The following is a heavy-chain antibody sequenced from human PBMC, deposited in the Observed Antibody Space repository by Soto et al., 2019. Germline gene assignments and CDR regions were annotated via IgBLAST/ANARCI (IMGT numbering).Heavy chain of an antibody. D-gene: IGHD3-16*01. CDR1: GASISSSKG. CDR2: VYHSGST. V-gene: IGHV4-4*02. CDR3: ATIGGSGKYYFDY. Sequence: QVQLQESGPGLVKPSGPLYLTCAVSGASISSSKGWTWVSQPPGKWLEWLGEVYHSGSTTYNPSRKNRVNISVDKAKNQFSLKLSYMTAEDTAVYYCATIGGSGKYYFDYWGQGTLVTVSS. J-gene: IGHJ4*02.